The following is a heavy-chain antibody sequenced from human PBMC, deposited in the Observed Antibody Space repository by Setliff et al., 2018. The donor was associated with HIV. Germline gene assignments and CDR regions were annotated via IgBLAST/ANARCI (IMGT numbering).Heavy chain of an antibody. CDR3: AREEDYNFWSGYDWFDP. J-gene: IGHJ5*02. V-gene: IGHV4-59*11. CDR2: IYYSGST. D-gene: IGHD3-3*01. Sequence: PSETLSLTCTVSGGSISSHYWSWIRQPPGKGLEWIGSIYYSGSTNYNPSLESRVSISVDTSKNQFSLRLSSVTAADTAVYYCAREEDYNFWSGYDWFDPWGQGTLVTVSS. CDR1: GGSISSHY.